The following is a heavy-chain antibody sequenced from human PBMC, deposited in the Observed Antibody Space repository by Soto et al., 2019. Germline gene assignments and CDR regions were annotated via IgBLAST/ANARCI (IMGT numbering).Heavy chain of an antibody. D-gene: IGHD3-22*01. Sequence: ASVKVSCKASGYTFTSYGISWVRQAPGQGLEWMGWISAYNGNTNYAQKLQGRVKMTTDTSTSTAYMELRSLRSDDTAVYYCARDYYDSSGYYPGPHAFDIWGQGTMVTVSS. CDR1: GYTFTSYG. J-gene: IGHJ3*02. CDR3: ARDYYDSSGYYPGPHAFDI. CDR2: ISAYNGNT. V-gene: IGHV1-18*01.